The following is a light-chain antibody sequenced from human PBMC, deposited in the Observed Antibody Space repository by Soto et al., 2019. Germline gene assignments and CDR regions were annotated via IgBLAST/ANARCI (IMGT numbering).Light chain of an antibody. V-gene: IGLV2-8*01. CDR3: SSYAGSNTDYV. CDR2: EVS. CDR1: SSDVGGYNY. J-gene: IGLJ1*01. Sequence: QSALTQPPSASGSPGQSVTISCTGTSSDVGGYNYVSWYQQHPGKAPKLMIYEVSKRPSGVPDRFSGSKSGNMASLTVSGLQAEDEADYYCSSYAGSNTDYVFGTGTKVTVL.